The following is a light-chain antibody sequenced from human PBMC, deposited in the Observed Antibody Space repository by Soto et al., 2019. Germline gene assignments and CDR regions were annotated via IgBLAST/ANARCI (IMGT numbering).Light chain of an antibody. CDR3: QSYDSSTVV. Sequence: NFLLTQPHSVSESPGKTVTISCTRSRGSIASNYVQWYQQRPGSVPTTVIYEGNQRPSGVPDRFSGSTDGSSNSASLTISGLQTEDEADYYCQSYDSSTVVFGGGTKLTVL. CDR1: RGSIASNY. V-gene: IGLV6-57*04. CDR2: EGN. J-gene: IGLJ2*01.